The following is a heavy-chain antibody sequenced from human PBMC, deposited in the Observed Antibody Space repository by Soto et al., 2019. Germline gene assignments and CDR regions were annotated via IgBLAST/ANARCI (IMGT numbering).Heavy chain of an antibody. CDR1: GFTFSSYA. CDR2: ISGSGGST. D-gene: IGHD3-9*01. CDR3: AKDHDDIFGWYYYYGMDV. J-gene: IGHJ6*02. Sequence: GGSLRLSCAASGFTFSSYAMSWVRQAPGKGLEWVSAISGSGGSTYYADSVKGRFTISRDNSKNTLYLQMNSLRAEDTAVYYFAKDHDDIFGWYYYYGMDVWGQGTTVTVSS. V-gene: IGHV3-23*01.